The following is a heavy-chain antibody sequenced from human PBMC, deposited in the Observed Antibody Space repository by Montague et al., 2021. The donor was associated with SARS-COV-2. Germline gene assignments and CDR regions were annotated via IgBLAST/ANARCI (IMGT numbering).Heavy chain of an antibody. CDR2: TYYSGSS. J-gene: IGHJ4*02. CDR3: ARARTSLIVVVNEFDY. D-gene: IGHD2-21*01. CDR1: GGSISSGSYY. Sequence: TRSLTCTVSGGSISSGSYYWSWIRQHPGKGLEWIGYTYYSGSSYYNPSLKSRVTISVDTSKNQFSLRLSSVTAADTAVYYCARARTSLIVVVNEFDYWGQGTLVTVSS. V-gene: IGHV4-31*03.